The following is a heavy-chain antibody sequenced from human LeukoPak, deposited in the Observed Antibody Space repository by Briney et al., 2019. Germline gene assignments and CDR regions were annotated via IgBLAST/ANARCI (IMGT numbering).Heavy chain of an antibody. V-gene: IGHV3-30*18. CDR3: AKEGLWYSSGWYSRYFDY. J-gene: IGHJ4*02. CDR2: ISYDGSNK. CDR1: GFTFSSYG. D-gene: IGHD6-19*01. Sequence: GRSLRLSCAASGFTFSSYGKHRVRQAPGKGLEWVAVISYDGSNKYYADSVKGRFTISRDNSKNTLYLQMNSLRAEDTAVYYCAKEGLWYSSGWYSRYFDYWGQGTLVTVSS.